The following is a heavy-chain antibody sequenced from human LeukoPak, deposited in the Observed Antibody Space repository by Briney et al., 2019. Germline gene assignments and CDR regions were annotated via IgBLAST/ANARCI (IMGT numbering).Heavy chain of an antibody. D-gene: IGHD2-15*01. J-gene: IGHJ4*02. V-gene: IGHV4-61*02. CDR2: IYTSGST. CDR1: GGSISSGSYY. CDR3: ARDRPGGSGLDY. Sequence: PSETLSLTCTVSGGSISSGSYYWSWIRQPAGKGLEWIGRIYTSGSTNYNPSLKSRVTISLETSKNQFSLNLSSVTAADTAVYYCARDRPGGSGLDYWGQGILVTVSS.